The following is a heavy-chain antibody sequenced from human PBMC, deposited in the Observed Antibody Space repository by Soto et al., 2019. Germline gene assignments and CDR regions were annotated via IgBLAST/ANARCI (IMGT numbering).Heavy chain of an antibody. CDR3: ASYYSSSWYGNAFDI. Sequence: SETLSLTCTVSGGSISSSSYYWGWIRQPPGKGLEWIGSIYYSGSTYYNPSLKSRVTISVDTSKNQFSLKLSSVTVADTAVYYCASYYSSSWYGNAFDIWGQGTMVTVSS. CDR2: IYYSGST. D-gene: IGHD6-13*01. CDR1: GGSISSSSYY. J-gene: IGHJ3*02. V-gene: IGHV4-39*01.